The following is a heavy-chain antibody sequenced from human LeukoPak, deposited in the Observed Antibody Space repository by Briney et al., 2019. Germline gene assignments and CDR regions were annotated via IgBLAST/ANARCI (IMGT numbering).Heavy chain of an antibody. CDR2: IYYSGST. Sequence: PSETLSLTCTVSGGSISSYYWSWIRQPPGKGLEWIGYIYYSGSTNYNPSLKSRVTISVDTSKNQFSLKLSSVTAADTAVYYCARGVYDSSGYYLYYYYMDVWGKGTTVTVSS. CDR1: GGSISSYY. V-gene: IGHV4-59*01. CDR3: ARGVYDSSGYYLYYYYMDV. J-gene: IGHJ6*03. D-gene: IGHD3-22*01.